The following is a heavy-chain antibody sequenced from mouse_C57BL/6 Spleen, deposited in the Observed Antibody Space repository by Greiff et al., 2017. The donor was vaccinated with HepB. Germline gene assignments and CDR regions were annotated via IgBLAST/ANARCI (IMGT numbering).Heavy chain of an antibody. CDR3: AREGTGTGPFAY. CDR1: GYTFTSYW. J-gene: IGHJ3*01. Sequence: QVQLQQPGAELVKPGASVKLSCKASGYTFTSYWMQWVNQRPGQGLEWIGEIDPSDSYTNYNQKFKGKATLTVDTSSSTAYMQLSSLTSEDSAVYYCAREGTGTGPFAYWGQGTLVTVSA. V-gene: IGHV1-50*01. CDR2: IDPSDSYT. D-gene: IGHD4-1*01.